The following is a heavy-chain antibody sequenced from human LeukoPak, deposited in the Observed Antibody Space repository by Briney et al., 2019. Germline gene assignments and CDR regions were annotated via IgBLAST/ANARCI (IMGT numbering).Heavy chain of an antibody. J-gene: IGHJ4*02. V-gene: IGHV3-23*01. CDR2: ISGSDYST. CDR1: GFAFSSYA. CDR3: AKLAVTTFHYFDY. D-gene: IGHD4-17*01. Sequence: GGSLRLSCAASGFAFSSYAMSWVRQAPGKVLEWVSAISGSDYSTYYADSVKGRLTISRDTSKNTLYLQMNSLRAEDTAVYYCAKLAVTTFHYFDYWGQGTLVTVSS.